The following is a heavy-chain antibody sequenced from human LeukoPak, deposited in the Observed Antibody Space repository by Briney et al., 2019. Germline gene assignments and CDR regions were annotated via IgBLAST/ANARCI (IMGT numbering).Heavy chain of an antibody. CDR2: ISGTGGST. CDR3: AKDPTILCA. Sequence: GGSLRLSCAASGFTFSNYAMNWVRQAPGKGLEWVSSISGTGGSTYYTDSLKGRFTISRDNSRSTLYLQMNNLRAEDTAIYYCAKDPTILCAWGQGTLVTVSS. CDR1: GFTFSNYA. V-gene: IGHV3-23*01. J-gene: IGHJ5*02. D-gene: IGHD3-9*01.